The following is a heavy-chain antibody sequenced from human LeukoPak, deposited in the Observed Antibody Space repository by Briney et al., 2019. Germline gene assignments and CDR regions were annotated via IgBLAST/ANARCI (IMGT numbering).Heavy chain of an antibody. CDR3: AKSPVSSCRGSFCYPFDY. J-gene: IGHJ4*02. V-gene: IGHV3-23*01. CDR1: GFTFSTYA. D-gene: IGHD2-15*01. CDR2: ISGSDDGT. Sequence: GGSLRLSCAASGFTFSTYAMSWVRQIPGKGLEWVSAISGSDDGTYYADSVKGRFTISRDNSRNTLYLQMNTLRAEDTAVYFCAKSPVSSCRGSFCYPFDYWGQGTLVTVSA.